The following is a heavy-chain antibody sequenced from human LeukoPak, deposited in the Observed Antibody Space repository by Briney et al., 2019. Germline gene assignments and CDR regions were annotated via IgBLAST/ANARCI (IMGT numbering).Heavy chain of an antibody. V-gene: IGHV1-8*03. Sequence: ASVKVSCKASGYTFTSYGISWVRQAPGQGLEWMGWMNPNSGNTGYAQKFQGRVTITRNTSISTAYMELSSLRSEDTAVYYCARGKRGAAAGPRTYYFDYWGQGTLVTVSS. CDR1: GYTFTSYG. D-gene: IGHD6-13*01. CDR3: ARGKRGAAAGPRTYYFDY. CDR2: MNPNSGNT. J-gene: IGHJ4*02.